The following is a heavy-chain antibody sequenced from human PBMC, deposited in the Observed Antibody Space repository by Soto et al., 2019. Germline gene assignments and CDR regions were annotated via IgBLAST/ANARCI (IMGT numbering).Heavy chain of an antibody. CDR1: GGSISSGGYS. D-gene: IGHD3-3*01. CDR2: IYHSGST. J-gene: IGHJ4*02. Sequence: SETLSLTCAVSGGSISSGGYSWSWIRQPPGKGLEWIGYIYHSGSTFYNPSLKSRVTISIDKSKNQFSLKLGSVTAADTATYYCVKSPPATIFGVDIYYFDTWGQGTLVTVSS. V-gene: IGHV4-30-2*01. CDR3: VKSPPATIFGVDIYYFDT.